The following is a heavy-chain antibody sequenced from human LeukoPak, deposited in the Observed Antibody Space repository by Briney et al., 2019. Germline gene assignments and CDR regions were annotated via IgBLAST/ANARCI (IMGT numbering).Heavy chain of an antibody. Sequence: GGSLRLSCAASGFTFSTYGMHWVRQAPGKGLEWMSFIRFDGSNKYYADSVKGRFTISRDNSKKTLYLQMSSLRAEDTAVYYCARDSGFGGEFDPWGQGTLVTVSS. V-gene: IGHV3-30*02. CDR2: IRFDGSNK. CDR1: GFTFSTYG. D-gene: IGHD3-10*01. CDR3: ARDSGFGGEFDP. J-gene: IGHJ5*02.